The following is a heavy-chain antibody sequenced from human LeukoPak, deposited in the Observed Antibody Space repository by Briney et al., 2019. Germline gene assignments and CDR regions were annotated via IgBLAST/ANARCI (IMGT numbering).Heavy chain of an antibody. V-gene: IGHV5-51*01. CDR3: AIHGSSYFEPRYNWFDP. Sequence: GESLQISCKGSGYSFTNYWIGWVRQMPGKGLEWMGMIYPGDSDTRYSPSFQGQVTISADKSISTAYLQWSSLEASDTSMYFCAIHGSSYFEPRYNWFDPWGQGTLVTVSS. D-gene: IGHD3-9*01. CDR1: GYSFTNYW. CDR2: IYPGDSDT. J-gene: IGHJ5*02.